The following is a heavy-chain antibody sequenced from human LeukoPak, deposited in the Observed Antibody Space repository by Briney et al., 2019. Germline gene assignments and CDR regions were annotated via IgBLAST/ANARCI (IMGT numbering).Heavy chain of an antibody. D-gene: IGHD3-22*01. CDR3: ARTYDTSGYYYAFDY. Sequence: SETLSLTCAVYGGSFSGYYWSWVRQAPGKGLEWIGEIYHSGSTNYNPSLKSRVTISVDKSKNQFSLKLSSVTAADTAVYYCARTYDTSGYYYAFDYWGQGTLVTVSS. CDR1: GGSFSGYY. V-gene: IGHV4-34*01. CDR2: IYHSGST. J-gene: IGHJ4*02.